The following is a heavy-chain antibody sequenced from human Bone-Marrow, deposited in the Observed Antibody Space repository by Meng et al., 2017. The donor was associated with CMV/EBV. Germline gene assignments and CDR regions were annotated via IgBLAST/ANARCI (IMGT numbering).Heavy chain of an antibody. CDR3: ARGAVPAAIWSSYYYGMDV. Sequence: SETLSLTCTVPGGSISSYYWSWIRQPPGKGLEWIGYIYYSGSTNYNPSLKSRVTISVDTSKNQFSLKLSSVTAADTAVYYCARGAVPAAIWSSYYYGMDVWGQGTTVTVSS. V-gene: IGHV4-59*01. J-gene: IGHJ6*02. D-gene: IGHD2-2*02. CDR1: GGSISSYY. CDR2: IYYSGST.